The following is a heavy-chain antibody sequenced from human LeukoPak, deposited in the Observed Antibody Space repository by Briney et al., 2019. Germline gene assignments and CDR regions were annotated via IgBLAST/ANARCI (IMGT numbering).Heavy chain of an antibody. CDR3: ASCNFWSGYYTPFDY. CDR1: GGTFSSYA. D-gene: IGHD3-3*01. J-gene: IGHJ4*02. CDR2: IIPIFGTA. Sequence: ASVKVSCKASGGTFSSYAISWVRQAPGQGLEWMGGIIPIFGTANYAQKFQGRVTITADKSTSTAYMELSSLRSEDTAVYYCASCNFWSGYYTPFDYWGQGTLVTVSS. V-gene: IGHV1-69*06.